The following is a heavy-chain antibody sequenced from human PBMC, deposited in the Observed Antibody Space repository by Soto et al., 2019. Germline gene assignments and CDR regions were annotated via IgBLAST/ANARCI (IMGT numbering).Heavy chain of an antibody. J-gene: IGHJ6*02. V-gene: IGHV1-3*01. CDR2: INAGNGNT. Sequence: ASVKVSCKASGYTFTSHAMHWVRQAPGQRLEWMGWINAGNGNTKYSQKFQGRVTITRDTSASTAYMELSSLRSEDTAVYYCARDQYSSSWENYYYYYGMDVWGQGTTVTVSS. CDR3: ARDQYSSSWENYYYYYGMDV. D-gene: IGHD6-13*01. CDR1: GYTFTSHA.